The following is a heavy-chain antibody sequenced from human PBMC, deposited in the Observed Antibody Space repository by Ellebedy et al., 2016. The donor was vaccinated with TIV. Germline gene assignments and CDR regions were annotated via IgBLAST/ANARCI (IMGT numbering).Heavy chain of an antibody. D-gene: IGHD6-19*01. CDR1: GFTFSSYG. V-gene: IGHV3-30*03. CDR3: ARGGTQQWLVHDY. J-gene: IGHJ4*02. CDR2: ISYDGSNK. Sequence: GESLKISXAASGFTFSSYGMHWVRQAPGKGLEWVAVISYDGSNKYYADSVKGRFTISRDNSKNTLYLQMNSLRAEDTAVYYCARGGTQQWLVHDYWGQGTLVTVSS.